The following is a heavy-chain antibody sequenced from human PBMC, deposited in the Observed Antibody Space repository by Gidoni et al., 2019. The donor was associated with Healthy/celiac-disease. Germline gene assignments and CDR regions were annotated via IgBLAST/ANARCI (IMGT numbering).Heavy chain of an antibody. CDR3: ARDSGSSYYYDSSGNWFDP. V-gene: IGHV3-74*01. D-gene: IGHD3-22*01. J-gene: IGHJ5*02. CDR1: GFTFSSYW. CDR2: INSDGSST. Sequence: EVQLVESGGGLVQPGGSLILSCAASGFTFSSYWMHWVRQAPGKGLVWVSRINSDGSSTSYADSVKGRFTISRDNAKNTLYLQMNSLRAEDTAVYYCARDSGSSYYYDSSGNWFDPWGQGTLVTVSS.